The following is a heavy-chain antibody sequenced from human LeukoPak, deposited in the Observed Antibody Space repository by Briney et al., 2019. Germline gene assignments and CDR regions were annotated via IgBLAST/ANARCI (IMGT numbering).Heavy chain of an antibody. D-gene: IGHD3-10*01. CDR1: GFTFDDYA. CDR2: ISWNSGSI. J-gene: IGHJ4*02. Sequence: PGGPLRLSCAASGFTFDDYAMHWVRQAPGKGLELVSGISWNSGSIGYADSVKGRFTISRDNAKNSLYLQMNSLRAEDTALYYCAKDMVDSGSGSYYTGGIDYWGQGTLVTVSS. V-gene: IGHV3-9*01. CDR3: AKDMVDSGSGSYYTGGIDY.